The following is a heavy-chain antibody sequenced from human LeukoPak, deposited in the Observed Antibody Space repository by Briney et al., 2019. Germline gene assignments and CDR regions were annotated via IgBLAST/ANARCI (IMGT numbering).Heavy chain of an antibody. CDR3: ARDRMYGDPKSFDY. D-gene: IGHD4-17*01. V-gene: IGHV3-30-3*01. J-gene: IGHJ4*02. CDR2: ISYDGSNK. Sequence: GGSLRLSCAASGFTLSSYAMPWVRQAPGKGVEGVAFISYDGSNKSYAHSVKGRFTISRDNSKNTLYLQMNSLRAEDTAVYYCARDRMYGDPKSFDYWGQGTLVTVSS. CDR1: GFTLSSYA.